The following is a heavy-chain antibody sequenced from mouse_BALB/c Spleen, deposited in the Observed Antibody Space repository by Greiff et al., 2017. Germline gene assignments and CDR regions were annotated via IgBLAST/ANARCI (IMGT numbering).Heavy chain of an antibody. CDR2: ISDGGSYT. V-gene: IGHV5-4*02. CDR3: ARERDGSSYLDY. CDR1: GFTFSDYY. J-gene: IGHJ2*01. D-gene: IGHD1-1*01. Sequence: EVQRVESGGGLVKPGGSLKLSCAASGFTFSDYYMYWVRQTPEKRLEWVATISDGGSYTYYPDSVKGRFTISRDNAKNNLYLQMSSLKSEDTAMYYCARERDGSSYLDYWGQGTTLTVSS.